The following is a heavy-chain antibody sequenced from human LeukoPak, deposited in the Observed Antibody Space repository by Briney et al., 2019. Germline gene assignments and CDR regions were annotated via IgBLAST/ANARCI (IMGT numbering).Heavy chain of an antibody. CDR2: IYYSGST. D-gene: IGHD3-22*01. CDR1: GGSLSGFY. CDR3: ASYSYYYDSSGYFDY. Sequence: PSETLSLTCTVSGGSLSGFYWSWIRQPPGKGLEWIGYIYYSGSTNYNPSLKSRVTISVDTSKNQFSLKLSSVTAADTAVYYCASYSYYYDSSGYFDYWGRGTLVTVSS. V-gene: IGHV4-59*01. J-gene: IGHJ4*02.